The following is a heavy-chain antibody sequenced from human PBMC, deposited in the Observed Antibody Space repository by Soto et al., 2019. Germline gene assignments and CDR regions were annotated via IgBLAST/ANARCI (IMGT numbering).Heavy chain of an antibody. CDR2: INHSGST. D-gene: IGHD5-12*01. J-gene: IGHJ4*02. Sequence: SETLSLTCAVYGGSFSGYYWSWIRQPPGKGLEWIGEINHSGSTNYNPSLKSRVTVSVDTSKNQFSLKLSSVTAADTAVYYCARVTISYSGYDLAPRYYFDYWGQGTLVTVSS. V-gene: IGHV4-34*01. CDR3: ARVTISYSGYDLAPRYYFDY. CDR1: GGSFSGYY.